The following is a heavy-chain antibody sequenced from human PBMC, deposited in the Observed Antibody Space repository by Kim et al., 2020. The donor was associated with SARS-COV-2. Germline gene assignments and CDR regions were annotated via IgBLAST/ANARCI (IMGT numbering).Heavy chain of an antibody. CDR3: ARDTPRGGYSSSWYTHQSAFDI. D-gene: IGHD6-13*01. CDR2: ISSSSSYI. Sequence: GGSLRLSCAASGFTFSSYSMNWVRQAPGKGLEWVSSISSSSSYIYYADSVKGRFTISRDNAKNSLYLQMNSLRAEDTAVYYCARDTPRGGYSSSWYTHQSAFDIWGQGTMVTVSS. V-gene: IGHV3-21*01. J-gene: IGHJ3*02. CDR1: GFTFSSYS.